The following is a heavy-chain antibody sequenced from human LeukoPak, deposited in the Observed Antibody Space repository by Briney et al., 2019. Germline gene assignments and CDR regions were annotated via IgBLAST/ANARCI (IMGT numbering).Heavy chain of an antibody. CDR3: ARHFSTDPFDY. CDR2: IYYRGST. CDR1: VGSFSSYY. V-gene: IGHV4-59*08. Sequence: SETLSLTCAVYVGSFSSYYWSWIRQPPGKGLEWIGYIYYRGSTNYNPSLKSRVTISADTSKHQFSLKLNSVTAADTAVYYCARHFSTDPFDYWGQGTPVTVSS. D-gene: IGHD2-2*01. J-gene: IGHJ4*02.